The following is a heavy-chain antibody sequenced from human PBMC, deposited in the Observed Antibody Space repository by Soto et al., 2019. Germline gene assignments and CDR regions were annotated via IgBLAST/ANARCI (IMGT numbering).Heavy chain of an antibody. J-gene: IGHJ3*02. Sequence: SQTLSLTCAISGDSGSSNSSAWNWIRQSPSRGLEWLGRTYYRSKWYNDYAVSVKSRITINPDTSKNQFSLQLNSVTPEDTAVYYCARGTGSWRRLDAFDIWGQGTMVTVSS. CDR2: TYYRSKWYN. V-gene: IGHV6-1*01. D-gene: IGHD6-13*01. CDR3: ARGTGSWRRLDAFDI. CDR1: GDSGSSNSSA.